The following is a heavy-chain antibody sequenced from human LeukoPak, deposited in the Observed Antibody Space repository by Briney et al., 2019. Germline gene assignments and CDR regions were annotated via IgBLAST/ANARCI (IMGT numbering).Heavy chain of an antibody. CDR1: GFTFSSYS. CDR2: ISSSSSYI. Sequence: GGSLRLSCAASGFTFSSYSMNWVRQAPGKGLEWVSSISSSSSYIYYADSVKGRFTISRDNAKNSPYLQMNSLRAEDTAVYYCARDSSVAGTGFDYWGQGTLVTVSS. V-gene: IGHV3-21*01. CDR3: ARDSSVAGTGFDY. D-gene: IGHD6-19*01. J-gene: IGHJ4*02.